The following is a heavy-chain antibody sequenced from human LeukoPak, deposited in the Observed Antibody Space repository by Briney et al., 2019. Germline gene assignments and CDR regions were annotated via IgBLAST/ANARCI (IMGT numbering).Heavy chain of an antibody. CDR1: GGSISNYY. D-gene: IGHD3-10*01. CDR3: ARPYGSGSFWFDA. Sequence: SETLSRTCSVSGGSISNYYWSWIRQPPGKGLEWIGYIYYSGNTNYNPSLKGRATISIDTSKNQFSLKLRSVTAADTAVYHCARPYGSGSFWFDAWGQGTLVTVSS. CDR2: IYYSGNT. V-gene: IGHV4-59*08. J-gene: IGHJ5*02.